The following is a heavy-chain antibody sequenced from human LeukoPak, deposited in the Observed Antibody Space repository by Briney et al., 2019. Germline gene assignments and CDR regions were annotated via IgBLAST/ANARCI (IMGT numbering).Heavy chain of an antibody. CDR2: IKQDGSKK. D-gene: IGHD3-22*01. Sequence: PGGSLRLSCVASGFPFSSYWMTWVRQAPGKGLEWVADIKQDGSKKSYVDSVKGRFTISRDNAKNTVYLQMNSLRAEDTAVYYCAKDREYDDSCDYSGWGQGTLVTVSS. CDR1: GFPFSSYW. CDR3: AKDREYDDSCDYSG. V-gene: IGHV3-7*03. J-gene: IGHJ4*02.